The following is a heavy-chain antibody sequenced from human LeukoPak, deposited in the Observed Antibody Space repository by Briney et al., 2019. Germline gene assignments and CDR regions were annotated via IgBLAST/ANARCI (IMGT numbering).Heavy chain of an antibody. Sequence: GGSLRLSCAASGFTVSSNYMSWVRQAPGKGLEWVSVIYSGGSTYYADCVKGRFTTSRANSKNTLYLQMNRLRAEDTAVYYCARTDCSGGSCYSPAYFQHWGQGTLVTVSS. V-gene: IGHV3-66*02. CDR1: GFTVSSNY. D-gene: IGHD2-15*01. CDR3: ARTDCSGGSCYSPAYFQH. CDR2: IYSGGST. J-gene: IGHJ1*01.